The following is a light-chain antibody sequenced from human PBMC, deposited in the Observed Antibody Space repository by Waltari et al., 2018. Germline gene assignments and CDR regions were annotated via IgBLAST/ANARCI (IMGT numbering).Light chain of an antibody. Sequence: VLTQSPATLSLSPGAGATLSCRASQSISTYLAWFQQRPGQAPWPLIYDASNRAAGVPARFSGSGSGTDFTLSISSLEPEDFAVYYCHQRGSWPITFGQGTRLEIK. V-gene: IGKV3-11*01. CDR1: QSISTY. CDR3: HQRGSWPIT. CDR2: DAS. J-gene: IGKJ5*01.